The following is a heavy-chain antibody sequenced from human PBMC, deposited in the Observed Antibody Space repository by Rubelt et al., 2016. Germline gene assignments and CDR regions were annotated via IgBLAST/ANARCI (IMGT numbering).Heavy chain of an antibody. D-gene: IGHD2-21*01. V-gene: IGHV2-5*02. J-gene: IGHJ6*02. CDR1: GFSLSTSGVG. CDR2: IYWAADK. Sequence: QITLKESGPTLVKPTQTLTLTCTFSGFSLSTSGVGVGWIRQPPGKALEWLALIYWAADKRYSPSLKSRLTITKDTSKNQVVLTMTNLDPVDTATYYCAQKNQHIRGGMDVWAKGPRSPSP. CDR3: AQKNQHIRGGMDV.